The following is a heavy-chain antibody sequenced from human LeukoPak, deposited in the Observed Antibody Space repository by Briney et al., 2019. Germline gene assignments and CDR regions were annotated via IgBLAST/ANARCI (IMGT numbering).Heavy chain of an antibody. Sequence: GGSLRLSCAASGFTVSSNYMSWVRQAPGKGLEWVSVIYGGGDTKYADSVKGRFTISRDNSKNTLYLQMNSLRVEDTAVYYCARDMYSYNPFDYWGQGTLVIVSS. CDR1: GFTVSSNY. CDR3: ARDMYSYNPFDY. D-gene: IGHD5-24*01. CDR2: IYGGGDT. J-gene: IGHJ4*02. V-gene: IGHV3-53*01.